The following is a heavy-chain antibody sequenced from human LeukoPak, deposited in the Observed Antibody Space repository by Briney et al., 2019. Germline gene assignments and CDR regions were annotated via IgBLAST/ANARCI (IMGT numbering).Heavy chain of an antibody. D-gene: IGHD3-22*01. Sequence: GESLRLSCAASGFTFSSYSMNWVRQAPGKGLEWVSSISSSSSYIYYADSVKGRFTISRDNAKNSLYLQMNSLRAEDTAVYYCARELGYYYDSSGYYYGYNAFDIWGQGTMVTVSS. J-gene: IGHJ3*02. CDR2: ISSSSSYI. CDR1: GFTFSSYS. V-gene: IGHV3-21*01. CDR3: ARELGYYYDSSGYYYGYNAFDI.